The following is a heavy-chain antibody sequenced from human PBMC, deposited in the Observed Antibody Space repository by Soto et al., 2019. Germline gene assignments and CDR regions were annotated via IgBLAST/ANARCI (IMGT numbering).Heavy chain of an antibody. Sequence: QITLKESGPPLVKPTQTLTLTCTFSGFSLSTSGVGVGWIRQPPGKALEWLTLIYWDDDKRYSPSLKSRLTNTNATSKNQVVLTMTTMDPVDTATYYCAHRLWFVELWDMGFDPWGQGTLVTVSS. D-gene: IGHD3-10*01. CDR1: GFSLSTSGVG. V-gene: IGHV2-5*02. CDR2: IYWDDDK. J-gene: IGHJ5*02. CDR3: AHRLWFVELWDMGFDP.